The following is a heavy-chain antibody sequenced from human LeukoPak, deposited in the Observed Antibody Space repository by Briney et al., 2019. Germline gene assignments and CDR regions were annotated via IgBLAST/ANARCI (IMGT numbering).Heavy chain of an antibody. CDR3: ARDEGAGYFDY. V-gene: IGHV3-30*03. J-gene: IGHJ4*02. CDR2: ISYDGSNK. Sequence: GRSLRLSCAASGFTFSSYGMHWVRQAPGKGLEWVAVISYDGSNKYYADSVKGRFTISRDNSKNTLYLQMNSLRAEDTAVYYCARDEGAGYFDYWGQGTLVTVSS. CDR1: GFTFSSYG. D-gene: IGHD1-26*01.